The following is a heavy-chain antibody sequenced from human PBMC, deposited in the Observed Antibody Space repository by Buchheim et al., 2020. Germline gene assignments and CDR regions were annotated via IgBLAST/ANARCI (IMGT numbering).Heavy chain of an antibody. Sequence: QVQLVESGGGVVQPGRSLRLSCAASGFTFSSYGMHWVRQAPGKGLEWVAVISYDGSNKYYADSVKGRFTISRDNSKHTLYLQMNSLRAEDTAVYYCAKFSRELLQLPDYWGQGTL. D-gene: IGHD1-26*01. V-gene: IGHV3-30*18. CDR2: ISYDGSNK. CDR3: AKFSRELLQLPDY. J-gene: IGHJ4*02. CDR1: GFTFSSYG.